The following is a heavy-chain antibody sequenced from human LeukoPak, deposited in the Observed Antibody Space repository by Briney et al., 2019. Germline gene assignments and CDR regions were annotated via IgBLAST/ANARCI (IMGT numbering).Heavy chain of an antibody. D-gene: IGHD3-10*01. CDR3: AKSNGYGLVDI. J-gene: IGHJ3*02. CDR2: IFYSGST. CDR1: GFTFSSYW. V-gene: IGHV4-39*07. Sequence: KPGGSLRLSCVASGFTFSSYWMTWIRQPPGKGLEWIGNIFYSGSTYYSPSLRSRVTISLDTSRNQFSLKLNSVTAADTAAYYCAKSNGYGLVDIWGQGTMVTVSS.